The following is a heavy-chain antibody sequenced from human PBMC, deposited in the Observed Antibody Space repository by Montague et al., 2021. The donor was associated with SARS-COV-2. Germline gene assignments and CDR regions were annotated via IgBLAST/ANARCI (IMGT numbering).Heavy chain of an antibody. Sequence: SLRLSCAASGFTFSSYPMTWVRQAPGKGLEWVSVVYSGGTTTYYADSVKGRFTISSDNSKNTLYLEMNSLRAEDTAIYYCAKDRVPSSSWYDGMDVWGQGTTVIVSS. CDR2: VYSGGTTT. D-gene: IGHD6-13*01. J-gene: IGHJ6*02. V-gene: IGHV3-23*03. CDR1: GFTFSSYP. CDR3: AKDRVPSSSWYDGMDV.